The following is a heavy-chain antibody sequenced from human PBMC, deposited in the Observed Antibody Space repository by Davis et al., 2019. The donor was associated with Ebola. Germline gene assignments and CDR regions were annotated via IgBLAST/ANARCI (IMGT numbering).Heavy chain of an antibody. CDR1: GGTFSSYT. CDR3: ARGAGGSSGWYHY. Sequence: SVKVSCKASGGTFSSYTISWVRQAPGQGLEWMGRIIPILGIANYAQKFQGRVTITADKSTSTAYMELSSLRSEDTAVYYCARGAGGSSGWYHYWGQGTLVTVSS. V-gene: IGHV1-69*02. CDR2: IIPILGIA. D-gene: IGHD6-19*01. J-gene: IGHJ4*02.